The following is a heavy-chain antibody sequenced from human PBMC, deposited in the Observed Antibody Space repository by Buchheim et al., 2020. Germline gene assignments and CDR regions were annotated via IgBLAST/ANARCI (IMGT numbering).Heavy chain of an antibody. CDR1: EFSFSDSW. Sequence: EVQLVESGGGLVQPGGSLRLSCAVSEFSFSDSWMSWVRQAPGKGLEWVANINHDGYEKYYVDSGRGRFTISRDNAKNSLYLQMNSLRAEDTAIYYCARDDEQEHFAYWGRGTL. CDR3: ARDDEQEHFAY. V-gene: IGHV3-7*04. J-gene: IGHJ4*02. CDR2: INHDGYEK. D-gene: IGHD6-13*01.